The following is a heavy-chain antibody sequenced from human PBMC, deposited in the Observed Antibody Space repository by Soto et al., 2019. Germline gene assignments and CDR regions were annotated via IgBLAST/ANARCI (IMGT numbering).Heavy chain of an antibody. CDR3: ARDIIVAPHTYGMDV. D-gene: IGHD1-20*01. V-gene: IGHV3-33*01. J-gene: IGHJ6*02. CDR1: GFTFSSYG. Sequence: QVQLVESGGGVVQPGRSLRLSCAASGFTFSSYGMHWVRQAPGKGLEWVAVIWYDGSNKYYADSVKGRFTISRDNSKNTLYLQMNSLRAEDTAVYYSARDIIVAPHTYGMDVWGQGTTVTVSS. CDR2: IWYDGSNK.